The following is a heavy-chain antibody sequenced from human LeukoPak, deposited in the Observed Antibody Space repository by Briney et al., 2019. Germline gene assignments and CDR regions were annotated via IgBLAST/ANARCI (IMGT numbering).Heavy chain of an antibody. CDR1: GGSISSGSHY. Sequence: SETLSLTCTVSGGSISSGSHYWGWIRQPPGKGLEWIGSFDYRGRTYYSPSLKSRVTISVDTSKNQLSLKLTSVTAADTAVYYCARDRGAAAGIFDYWGQGTLVTVSS. D-gene: IGHD6-13*01. J-gene: IGHJ4*02. CDR3: ARDRGAAAGIFDY. CDR2: FDYRGRT. V-gene: IGHV4-39*07.